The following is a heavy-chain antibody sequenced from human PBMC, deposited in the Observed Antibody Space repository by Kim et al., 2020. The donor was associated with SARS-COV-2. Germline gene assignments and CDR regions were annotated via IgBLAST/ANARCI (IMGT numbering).Heavy chain of an antibody. Sequence: GGSLRLSCAASGSTFSIYAMSWVRQAPGKGLEWVSSISSTAATTYYADSVKGRFTISRDNSKNTLYLQMNSLRAEDTALYYCAQDTKGNYLRAFDIWGQGTMVTVSS. CDR3: AQDTKGNYLRAFDI. J-gene: IGHJ3*02. CDR2: ISSTAATT. CDR1: GSTFSIYA. D-gene: IGHD1-7*01. V-gene: IGHV3-23*01.